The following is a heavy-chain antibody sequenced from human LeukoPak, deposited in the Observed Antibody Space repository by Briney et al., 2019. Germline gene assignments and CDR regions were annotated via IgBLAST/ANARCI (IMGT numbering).Heavy chain of an antibody. D-gene: IGHD6-19*01. V-gene: IGHV3-23*01. CDR1: GFTFSDHA. CDR3: AKVSWLGTLPSYHFDF. CDR2: IRGTGTTT. J-gene: IGHJ4*02. Sequence: GGSLRLSCAASGFTFSDHAMSWVRQAPGKGLEWVSAIRGTGTTTFYAASVKGRFTISRHNSKNTADLQMNSLRAEDTAVYYCAKVSWLGTLPSYHFDFWGQGTQVTVSS.